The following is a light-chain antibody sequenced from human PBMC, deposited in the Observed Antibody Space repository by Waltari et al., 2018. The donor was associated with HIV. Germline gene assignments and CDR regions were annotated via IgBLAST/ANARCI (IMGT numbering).Light chain of an antibody. CDR2: DVS. V-gene: IGLV2-11*01. CDR1: GSDVGGYNY. CDR3: CSYAGSYSFV. Sequence: QSALTQPHSVSGSPGQSVTISCTGTGSDVGGYNYVSWFQQYPGKAPTLMIYDVSKWPSGVPDRFSGSKSGNTASLTISGLQAEDEADYYCCSYAGSYSFVFGTGTKVTVL. J-gene: IGLJ1*01.